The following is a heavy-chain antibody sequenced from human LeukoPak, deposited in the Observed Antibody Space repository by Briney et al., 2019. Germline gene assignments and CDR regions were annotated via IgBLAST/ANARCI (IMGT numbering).Heavy chain of an antibody. CDR2: IKQDGSEK. Sequence: HAGGSLRLSCAASGFTFSSYWMSWVRQAPGKGLEWVANIKQDGSEKYVDSVKGRFTISRDNAKNSLYLQMNSLRAEDTAVYYCARVLSGSGSLYYYYYYMDVWGKGTTVTISS. V-gene: IGHV3-7*01. D-gene: IGHD3-10*01. CDR3: ARVLSGSGSLYYYYYYMDV. CDR1: GFTFSSYW. J-gene: IGHJ6*03.